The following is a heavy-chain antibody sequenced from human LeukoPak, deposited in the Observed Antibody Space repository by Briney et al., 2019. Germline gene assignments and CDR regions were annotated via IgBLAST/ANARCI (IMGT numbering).Heavy chain of an antibody. J-gene: IGHJ6*03. CDR3: AGDIPPAQLRFLEWSMEKVMDV. D-gene: IGHD3-3*01. Sequence: SETLSLTCTVSGGSISSYYWSWIRQPAGKGLEWIGRIYTSGSTNYNPSLKSRVTMSVDTSKNQFSLKLSSVTAADTAVYYCAGDIPPAQLRFLEWSMEKVMDVWGKGTTVTVSS. V-gene: IGHV4-4*07. CDR1: GGSISSYY. CDR2: IYTSGST.